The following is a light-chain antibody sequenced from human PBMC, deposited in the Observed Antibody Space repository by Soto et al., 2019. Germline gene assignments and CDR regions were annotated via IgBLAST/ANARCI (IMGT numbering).Light chain of an antibody. Sequence: DIQMTQSPSSLSASVGDRVTITCRASRGIDIYLNWYHQKPGKAPKLLIYAASNLQTGVPSRFSGSGSGTDFTLTISSLQPEDFATYYCQQSYSTPGTFGQGTKVDIK. CDR3: QQSYSTPGT. J-gene: IGKJ1*01. V-gene: IGKV1-39*01. CDR2: AAS. CDR1: RGIDIY.